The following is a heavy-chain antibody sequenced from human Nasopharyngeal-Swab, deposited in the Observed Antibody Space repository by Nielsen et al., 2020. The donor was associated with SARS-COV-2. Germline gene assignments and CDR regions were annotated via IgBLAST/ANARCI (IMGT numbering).Heavy chain of an antibody. D-gene: IGHD6-13*01. J-gene: IGHJ4*02. Sequence: ETLSLTCAASGFTFSNYWMHWVRQAPGKGLEWVARVNSDGSRPSYADSVKGRVTLSRDNAKNTLSLQMHSLRAEDTAMYYCAGANIAAAGTQDYWGQGTLVTVSS. CDR1: GFTFSNYW. V-gene: IGHV3-74*01. CDR2: VNSDGSRP. CDR3: AGANIAAAGTQDY.